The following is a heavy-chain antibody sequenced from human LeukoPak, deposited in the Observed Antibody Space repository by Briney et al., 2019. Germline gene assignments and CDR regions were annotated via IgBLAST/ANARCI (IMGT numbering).Heavy chain of an antibody. CDR3: ARRGITVVDAFDI. Sequence: ASVKVSCKASGYTFTGYYMHWVRQAPGQGLEWIGWINPNSGGTNYAQKFQGRVTMTRDTSISTAYMELSRLRSDDTAVYYCARRGITVVDAFDIWGQGTMVTVSS. J-gene: IGHJ3*02. CDR2: INPNSGGT. V-gene: IGHV1-2*02. D-gene: IGHD4-23*01. CDR1: GYTFTGYY.